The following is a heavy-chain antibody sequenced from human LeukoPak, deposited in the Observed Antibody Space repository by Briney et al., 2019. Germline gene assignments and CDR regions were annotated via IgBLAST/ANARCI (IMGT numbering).Heavy chain of an antibody. CDR1: GFTFSSYG. V-gene: IGHV3-33*01. CDR2: IWYDGSNK. J-gene: IGHJ4*02. Sequence: GGSLRLSCAASGFTFSSYGMHWVRQAPGKGLEWVAVIWYDGSNKYYADSVKGRFTISRDNSKNTLYLQMNSLRAEDTAVYYCTTDSSGWPGPDYWGQGTLVTVSS. D-gene: IGHD6-19*01. CDR3: TTDSSGWPGPDY.